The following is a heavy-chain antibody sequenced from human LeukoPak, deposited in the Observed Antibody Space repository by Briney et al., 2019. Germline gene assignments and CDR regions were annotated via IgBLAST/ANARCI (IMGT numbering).Heavy chain of an antibody. J-gene: IGHJ4*02. Sequence: ASVKVSCKASGGTFSSYAISWVRQAPGQGLEWMGGIIPIFGTANYAQKFQGRVTITTDESTSTAYMELSSLRSEDTAVYYCARETGRGYSYGYDYWGQGTLVTVSS. CDR2: IIPIFGTA. CDR1: GGTFSSYA. CDR3: ARETGRGYSYGYDY. D-gene: IGHD5-18*01. V-gene: IGHV1-69*05.